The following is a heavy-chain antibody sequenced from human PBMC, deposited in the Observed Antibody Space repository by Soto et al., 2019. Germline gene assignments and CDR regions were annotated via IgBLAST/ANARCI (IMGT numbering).Heavy chain of an antibody. D-gene: IGHD3-22*01. CDR2: IIPIFGTA. V-gene: IGHV1-69*06. Sequence: QVQLVQSGAEVKKPGSSVKVSYKASGGTFSNYAISWVRQAPGQGLEWMGGIIPIFGTANYAQKFQGRVTITADKSTSTAYMELRSLRSEDTAVYYCARDRGTMLVVWGWFDPWGQGTLVTVSS. CDR3: ARDRGTMLVVWGWFDP. J-gene: IGHJ5*02. CDR1: GGTFSNYA.